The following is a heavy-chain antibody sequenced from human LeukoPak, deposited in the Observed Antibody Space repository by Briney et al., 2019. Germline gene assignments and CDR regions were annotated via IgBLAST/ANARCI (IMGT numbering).Heavy chain of an antibody. CDR3: AKLLGDVTTLDY. J-gene: IGHJ4*02. CDR2: INPDGSMK. V-gene: IGHV3-7*01. D-gene: IGHD3-16*01. CDR1: GFIFSRSS. Sequence: GGSLRLSCAGSGFIFSRSSMTWVRQSPGKGLEWVATINPDGSMKWYLDSVNGRFTISKDNSDNAVFLQMNSLRVEDMAVYYCAKLLGDVTTLDYWGQGILVTVSS.